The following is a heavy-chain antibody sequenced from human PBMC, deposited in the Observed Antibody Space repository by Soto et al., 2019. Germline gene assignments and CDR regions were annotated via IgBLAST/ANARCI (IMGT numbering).Heavy chain of an antibody. CDR1: GFTFSSYA. D-gene: IGHD1-1*01. V-gene: IGHV3-23*01. CDR3: AKDQRSSYYDWNDY. Sequence: PGGSLRLSCAASGFTFSSYAMSWVRQAPGKGLEWVSAISGSGGSTHYADSVKGRFTISRDNSKNTLYLQMNSLRAEDTAVYYCAKDQRSSYYDWNDYWGQGTLVTVSS. J-gene: IGHJ4*02. CDR2: ISGSGGST.